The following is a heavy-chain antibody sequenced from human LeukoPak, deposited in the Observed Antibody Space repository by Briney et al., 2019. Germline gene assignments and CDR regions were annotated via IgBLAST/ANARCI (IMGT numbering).Heavy chain of an antibody. CDR1: GYTFSSYD. D-gene: IGHD3-22*01. J-gene: IGHJ3*02. CDR3: ASLKNYYDSSGYLVTDAFDI. Sequence: ASVKVSCKASGYTFSSYDISWVRQAPGQGLEWMGWINAYNGYTTYAQRLKGRVTMTTDTSTTTAYMELRSLRSDDTAVYYCASLKNYYDSSGYLVTDAFDIWGQGTMVTVSS. CDR2: INAYNGYT. V-gene: IGHV1-18*01.